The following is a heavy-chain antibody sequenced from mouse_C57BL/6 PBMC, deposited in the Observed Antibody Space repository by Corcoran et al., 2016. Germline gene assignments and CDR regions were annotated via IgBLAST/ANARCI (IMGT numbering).Heavy chain of an antibody. CDR3: ARFDDGWLLLDY. D-gene: IGHD2-3*01. V-gene: IGHV1-69*01. CDR2: IDPSDSYT. CDR1: GYTFTSYW. Sequence: QVQLQQPGAELVMPGASVKLSCKASGYTFTSYWMHWVKQRPGQGLEWIGEIDPSDSYTNYNQKFKGKSTLTVDKSSSTAYMQLSSLTSEDSAVYYCARFDDGWLLLDYWGQGTTLTVSS. J-gene: IGHJ2*01.